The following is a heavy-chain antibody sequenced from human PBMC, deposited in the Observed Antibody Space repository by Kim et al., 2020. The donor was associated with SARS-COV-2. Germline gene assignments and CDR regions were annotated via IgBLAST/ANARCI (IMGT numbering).Heavy chain of an antibody. D-gene: IGHD2-2*01. Sequence: SETLSLTCTVSGGSISSYYWSWIRQPPGKGLEWIGYIYYSGSTNYNPSLKSRVTISVDTSKNQFSLKLSSVTAADTAVYYCARDRFRMPYYYGMDVWGQGTTVTVSS. CDR3: ARDRFRMPYYYGMDV. V-gene: IGHV4-59*13. CDR2: IYYSGST. J-gene: IGHJ6*02. CDR1: GGSISSYY.